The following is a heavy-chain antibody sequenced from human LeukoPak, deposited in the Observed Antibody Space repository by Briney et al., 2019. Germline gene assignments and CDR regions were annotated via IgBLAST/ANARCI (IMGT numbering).Heavy chain of an antibody. V-gene: IGHV3-48*03. J-gene: IGHJ4*02. CDR2: ISSGGSII. CDR1: GFTFSNYE. CDR3: ARGPF. Sequence: GGSLRLSCAASGFTFSNYEMNWVRQAPGKGLEWVSYISSGGSIIYYEDYVKGRFTISRDNGKDSLYLQMNSLRAEDTAVYYCARGPFWGQGSLVTVAS.